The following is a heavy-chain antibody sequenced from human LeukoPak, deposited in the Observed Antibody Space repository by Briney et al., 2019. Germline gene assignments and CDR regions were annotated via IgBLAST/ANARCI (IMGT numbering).Heavy chain of an antibody. CDR1: GFTFSSYG. Sequence: GGSLRLSCPASGFTFSSYGMHWVRQAPGKGLEWVAFIRHDGSNKYYADSVKGRFTIYRDNSKNTLYLQMNSLRAEDTAVYYCAKGYCSSTTCSVDYWGQGTLVTVSS. V-gene: IGHV3-30*02. CDR3: AKGYCSSTTCSVDY. J-gene: IGHJ4*02. D-gene: IGHD2-2*01. CDR2: IRHDGSNK.